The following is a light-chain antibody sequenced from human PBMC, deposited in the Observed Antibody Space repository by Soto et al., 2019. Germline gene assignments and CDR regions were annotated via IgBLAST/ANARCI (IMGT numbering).Light chain of an antibody. CDR1: QSVSSN. CDR3: QQRSSWPRT. V-gene: IGKV3-15*01. J-gene: IGKJ1*01. CDR2: GAS. Sequence: EIVMTQSPATLSVSPGGRATLSCRASQSVSSNLAWYQQKPGQAPRLLIYGASTRATGIPARFSGSGSGTEFTLTISSLQSEDFAVYYCQQRSSWPRTFGQGTKVDIK.